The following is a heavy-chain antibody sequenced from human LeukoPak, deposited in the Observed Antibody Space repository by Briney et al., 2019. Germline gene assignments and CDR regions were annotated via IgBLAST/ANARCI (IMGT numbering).Heavy chain of an antibody. Sequence: ASVKVSCKASGYTFTSYYMHWVRQAPGQALEWMGIINPSGGSTSYAQKFQGRVTMTRDMSTSTVYMELSSLRSEDTAVYYCARTWGYYYYYMDVWGKGTTVTVSS. CDR3: ARTWGYYYYYMDV. V-gene: IGHV1-46*01. CDR2: INPSGGST. D-gene: IGHD7-27*01. CDR1: GYTFTSYY. J-gene: IGHJ6*03.